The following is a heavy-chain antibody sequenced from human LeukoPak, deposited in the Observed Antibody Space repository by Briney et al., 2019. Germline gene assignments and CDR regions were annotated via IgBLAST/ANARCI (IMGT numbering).Heavy chain of an antibody. CDR1: GVTFSGYG. Sequence: GGSLRLSCAVSGVTFSGYGMHWVRQAPGQGLEWVTGIAYDGSRKHYADSVKGRFTISRDNSRNTMDLQMNSLRVEDTAVYHCTRYDSSRFDPWGQGTLVIVSS. V-gene: IGHV3-30*03. J-gene: IGHJ5*02. CDR3: TRYDSSRFDP. CDR2: IAYDGSRK. D-gene: IGHD3-3*01.